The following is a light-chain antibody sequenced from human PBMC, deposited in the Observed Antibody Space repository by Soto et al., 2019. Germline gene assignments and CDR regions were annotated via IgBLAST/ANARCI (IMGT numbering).Light chain of an antibody. Sequence: IQITRSPCSLCSSLGEIVTVTCRASQGIRNDLGWYQQKPGKAPKLLIYAASSLQSGVPSRFSGSGSGTDFTLTISSLQPEDFATYYCLQDYNYPWTFGQGTKVDIK. V-gene: IGKV1-6*01. CDR2: AAS. CDR1: QGIRND. CDR3: LQDYNYPWT. J-gene: IGKJ1*01.